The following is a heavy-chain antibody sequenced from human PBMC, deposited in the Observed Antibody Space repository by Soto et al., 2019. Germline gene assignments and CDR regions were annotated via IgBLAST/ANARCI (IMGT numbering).Heavy chain of an antibody. V-gene: IGHV4-59*01. Sequence: SETLSLTCTVSGGSISTYYWSWIRQPPGKGLEWIGYIYYSGSTSYNPSLKSRVTISVDTSKNQFSLKLRSVTAADTAVYYCGSDRSSGWDQGYGMDVWGQGTTVTVSS. CDR2: IYYSGST. D-gene: IGHD6-19*01. J-gene: IGHJ6*02. CDR3: GSDRSSGWDQGYGMDV. CDR1: GGSISTYY.